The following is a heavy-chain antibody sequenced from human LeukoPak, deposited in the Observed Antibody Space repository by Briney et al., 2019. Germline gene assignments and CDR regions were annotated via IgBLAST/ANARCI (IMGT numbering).Heavy chain of an antibody. V-gene: IGHV1-69*13. Sequence: SVKVSCKASGYTFTGYYMHWVRQAPGQGLEWMGGIIPIFGTANYAQKFQGRVTITADESTSTAYMELSSLRSEDTAVYYCARGEGGDNHYFDYWGQGTLVTVSS. D-gene: IGHD2-21*01. CDR3: ARGEGGDNHYFDY. CDR2: IIPIFGTA. J-gene: IGHJ4*02. CDR1: GYTFTGYY.